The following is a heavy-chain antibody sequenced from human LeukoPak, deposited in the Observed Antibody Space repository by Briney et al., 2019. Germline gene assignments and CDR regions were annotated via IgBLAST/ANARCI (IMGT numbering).Heavy chain of an antibody. Sequence: VASVKVSCKASGGTFSSYAISWVRQAPGQGLEWMGRIIPIFGIANYAQKFQGRVTITADESTSTAYMELSSLRSEDTAVYYCARELATSEYYYYYGMDVWGQGTTVTVSS. V-gene: IGHV1-69*15. CDR2: IIPIFGIA. CDR3: ARELATSEYYYYYGMDV. J-gene: IGHJ6*02. CDR1: GGTFSSYA.